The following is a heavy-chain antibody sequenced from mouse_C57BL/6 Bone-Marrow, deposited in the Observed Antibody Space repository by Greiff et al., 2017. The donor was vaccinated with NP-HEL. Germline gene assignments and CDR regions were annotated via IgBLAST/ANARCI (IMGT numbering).Heavy chain of an antibody. CDR3: ARKYGSSYRFDY. D-gene: IGHD1-1*01. J-gene: IGHJ2*01. CDR1: GYAFSSSW. Sequence: QVQLQQSGPELVKPGASVKISCKASGYAFSSSWMNWVKQRPGKGLEWIGRIYPGDGDTNYNGKFKGKATLTADKSSSTAYMQLSSLTSEDSAVYFCARKYGSSYRFDYWGQGTTLTVSS. CDR2: IYPGDGDT. V-gene: IGHV1-82*01.